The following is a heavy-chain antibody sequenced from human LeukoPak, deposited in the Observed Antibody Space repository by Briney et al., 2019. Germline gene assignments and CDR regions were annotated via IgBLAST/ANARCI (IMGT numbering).Heavy chain of an antibody. Sequence: PSETLSLTCTVSGGSISSYYWSWIRQPPGKGLEWIGYIYYSGSTNYNPSLKSRVTISVDTSKNQFSLKLSSVTAADTAVYYCARDRYSYGSLRARADAFDIWGQGTMVTVSS. CDR3: ARDRYSYGSLRARADAFDI. D-gene: IGHD5-18*01. V-gene: IGHV4-59*12. CDR1: GGSISSYY. J-gene: IGHJ3*02. CDR2: IYYSGST.